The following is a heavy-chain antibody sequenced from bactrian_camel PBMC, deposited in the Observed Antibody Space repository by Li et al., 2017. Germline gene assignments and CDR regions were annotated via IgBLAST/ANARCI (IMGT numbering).Heavy chain of an antibody. CDR2: IYSDGSNT. D-gene: IGHD6*01. V-gene: IGHV3S7*01. CDR3: AAGFCRGSWEIGLSRSLYNY. J-gene: IGHJ4*01. CDR1: GFTFSSYG. Sequence: VQLVESGGGLVQPGGSLRLSCAASGFTFSSYGMSWVRQAPGKGLEWVPGIYSDGSNTYYADSVKGRFTISTDNAKNTLYLQMNSLKPEDTATYYCAAGFCRGSWEIGLSRSLYNYWGQGTQVTVS.